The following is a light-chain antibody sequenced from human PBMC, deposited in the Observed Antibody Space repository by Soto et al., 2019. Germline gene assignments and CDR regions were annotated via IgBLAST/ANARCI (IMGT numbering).Light chain of an antibody. V-gene: IGKV4-1*01. CDR2: WAS. CDR3: QQYYSTPLT. CDR1: QSVLYSSDNKNY. Sequence: DIVMTQSTDSLAVSLGERATINCKSSQSVLYSSDNKNYLGWYQQKTGQPPKLLIYWASTRASGVPDRFSGSGSGTDFTLTISSLQAEDVAVYYCQQYYSTPLTFGGGTKVEIK. J-gene: IGKJ4*01.